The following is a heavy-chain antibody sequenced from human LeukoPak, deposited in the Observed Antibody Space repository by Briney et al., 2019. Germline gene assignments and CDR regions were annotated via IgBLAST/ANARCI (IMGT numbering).Heavy chain of an antibody. Sequence: SETLSLTCSVSGGSFSTFSYYWGWIRQPPGKGLEWIGNLYYRGNTYYNPSLKSRVTISLDTSKNQFSLKMTSVTAADTAVYYCARDPYDAFDVWGQGTMVTIFS. CDR1: GGSFSTFSYY. CDR2: LYYRGNT. V-gene: IGHV4-39*07. CDR3: ARDPYDAFDV. J-gene: IGHJ3*01.